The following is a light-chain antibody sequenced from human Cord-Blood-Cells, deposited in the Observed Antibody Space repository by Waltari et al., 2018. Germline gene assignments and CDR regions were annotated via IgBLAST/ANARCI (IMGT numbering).Light chain of an antibody. Sequence: DIQMTQSPSPLSASVGGRITITCRASQSISSYLKWYQQKPGKAPKLLNYAASSLQSGVPSRFSGSGSGTDFTLTISSLQPEDFATYYCQQSYSTPPFTFGPGTKVDIK. CDR1: QSISSY. CDR3: QQSYSTPPFT. CDR2: AAS. V-gene: IGKV1-39*01. J-gene: IGKJ3*01.